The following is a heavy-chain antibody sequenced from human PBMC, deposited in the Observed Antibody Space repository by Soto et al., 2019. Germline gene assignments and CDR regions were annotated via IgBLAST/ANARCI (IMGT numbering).Heavy chain of an antibody. CDR3: ARQASAGKNYYAMDV. V-gene: IGHV5-51*01. CDR2: IYPGDSDT. D-gene: IGHD6-13*01. J-gene: IGHJ6*02. CDR1: GYSFTTYW. Sequence: EVQLVQSGAEVKKPGESLKISCKGSGYSFTTYWIGWVRQMTGKGLEGMVIIYPGDSDTRYSPSFQGQVTISADKSINTTYLQWSSLKASDTAIYYCARQASAGKNYYAMDVWGQGTTVTVSS.